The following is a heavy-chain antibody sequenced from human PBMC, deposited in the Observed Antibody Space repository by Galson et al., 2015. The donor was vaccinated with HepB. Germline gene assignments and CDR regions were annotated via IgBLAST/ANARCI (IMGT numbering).Heavy chain of an antibody. CDR2: IYYSGST. CDR1: GGSISSGGYY. D-gene: IGHD2-21*01. V-gene: IGHV4-31*03. CDR3: ARDPIVDPLEYYYDYGMDV. Sequence: TLSLTCTVSGGSISSGGYYWSWIRQHPGKGLEWIGYIYYSGSTYYNPSLKSRVTISVDTSKNQFSLKLSSVTAADTAVYYCARDPIVDPLEYYYDYGMDVWDQGTTVTVSS. J-gene: IGHJ6*02.